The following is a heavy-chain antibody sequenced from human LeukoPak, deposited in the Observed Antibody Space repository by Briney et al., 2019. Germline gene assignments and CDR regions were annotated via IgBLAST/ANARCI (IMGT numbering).Heavy chain of an antibody. V-gene: IGHV4-31*03. J-gene: IGHJ6*03. Sequence: PSQTLSLTCTVSAGSISSGGYYWSWLRQHPGKGLEWIGYIYYSRSTYYNPSLKSRVTISVDTSKNQFSLKLSSVTAADTAVYYCARETAYGGNSGPYYYYYYMDVWGKGTTVTVSS. CDR2: IYYSRST. CDR1: AGSISSGGYY. D-gene: IGHD4-23*01. CDR3: ARETAYGGNSGPYYYYYYMDV.